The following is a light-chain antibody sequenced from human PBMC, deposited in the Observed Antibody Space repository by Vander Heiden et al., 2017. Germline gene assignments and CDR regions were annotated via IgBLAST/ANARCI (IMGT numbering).Light chain of an antibody. CDR3: GSYAGSNIWV. CDR2: DVT. Sequence: QSALTPPPSASGSPGQSVSISCTGPSSDVGGYTFVSWYQQYPGKVPKLLIYDVTKRPSGVPDRFSGSKSGNTASLTVSGLQAEDEADYYCGSYAGSNIWVFGGRTKLTVL. J-gene: IGLJ3*02. CDR1: SSDVGGYTF. V-gene: IGLV2-8*01.